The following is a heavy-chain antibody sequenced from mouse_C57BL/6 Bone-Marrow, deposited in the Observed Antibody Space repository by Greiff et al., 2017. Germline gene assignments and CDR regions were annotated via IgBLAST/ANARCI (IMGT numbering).Heavy chain of an antibody. V-gene: IGHV1-55*01. CDR3: ARDGSSYVYFDY. Sequence: QVQLQQPGAELVKPGASVKMSCKASGYTFTSYWITWVKQRPGQGLEWIGDIYPGSGSTNYNEKFKSKATLTVDTSSSTASMQLSSLTSEDSAVYYCARDGSSYVYFDYWGQGTTRTVSS. J-gene: IGHJ2*01. CDR2: IYPGSGST. D-gene: IGHD1-1*01. CDR1: GYTFTSYW.